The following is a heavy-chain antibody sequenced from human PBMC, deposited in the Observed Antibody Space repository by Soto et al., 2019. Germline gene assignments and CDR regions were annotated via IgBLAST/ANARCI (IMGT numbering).Heavy chain of an antibody. Sequence: GGSLRLSCAASGFTFSSYGMHWVRQAPGKGLEWVAVISYDGSNKYYADSVKGRFTISRDNSKNTLYLQMNSLRAEDTAVYYCAKEIGLIAARRGYYYGMDVWGQGTTVTVSS. D-gene: IGHD6-6*01. CDR2: ISYDGSNK. J-gene: IGHJ6*02. CDR1: GFTFSSYG. CDR3: AKEIGLIAARRGYYYGMDV. V-gene: IGHV3-30*18.